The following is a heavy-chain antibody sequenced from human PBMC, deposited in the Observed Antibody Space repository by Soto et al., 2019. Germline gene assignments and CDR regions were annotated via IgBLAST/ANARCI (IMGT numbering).Heavy chain of an antibody. V-gene: IGHV4-30-4*01. CDR1: GGSISSGDYY. J-gene: IGHJ6*02. CDR2: IYYSGST. CDR3: ARDLQARAMVRQYVNYYYYGMDV. Sequence: QVQLQESGPGLVKPSQTLSLTCTVSGGSISSGDYYWSWIRQPLGKGLEWIGYIYYSGSTYYNPSLKSRVTISVDTSKNQFSLKLSSVTAADTAVYYCARDLQARAMVRQYVNYYYYGMDVWGQGTTVTVSS. D-gene: IGHD3-10*01.